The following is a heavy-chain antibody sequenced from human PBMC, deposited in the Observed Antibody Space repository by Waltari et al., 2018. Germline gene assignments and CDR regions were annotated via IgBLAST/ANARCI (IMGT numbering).Heavy chain of an antibody. CDR1: GGSFSGYY. CDR3: AREVIAALNYYYYYMDV. CDR2: INHSGST. D-gene: IGHD6-6*01. V-gene: IGHV4-34*01. J-gene: IGHJ6*03. Sequence: QVQLQQWGAGLLKPSETLSLTCAVYGGSFSGYYWRWIRQPPGKGLEWIGEINHSGSTNYNPSLKSRVTISVDTSKNQFSLKLSSVTAADTAVYYCAREVIAALNYYYYYMDVWGKGTTVTISS.